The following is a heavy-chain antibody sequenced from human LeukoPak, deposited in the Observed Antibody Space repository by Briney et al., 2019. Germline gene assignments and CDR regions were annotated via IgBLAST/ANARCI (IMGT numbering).Heavy chain of an antibody. Sequence: SVKVSCKVSGYTFTGYYMHWVRRAPGQGLEWMGWINPNSGGTNYAQKFQGRVTMTRDTSISTAYMELSRLRSDATAVYYCARDFIFYEILTGYYNLYYFDYCGQGTLVSVSS. CDR2: INPNSGGT. D-gene: IGHD3-9*01. CDR3: ARDFIFYEILTGYYNLYYFDY. J-gene: IGHJ4*02. CDR1: GYTFTGYY. V-gene: IGHV1-2*02.